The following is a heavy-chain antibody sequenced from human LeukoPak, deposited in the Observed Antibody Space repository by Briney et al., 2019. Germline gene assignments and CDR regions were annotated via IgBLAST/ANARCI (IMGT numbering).Heavy chain of an antibody. Sequence: PGRSLRLSCAASGFTFSSYAMHWVRQAPGKGLEWVAVISYDGSNKYYADSVKGRFTISRDNSKNTLYLQMNSLRAEDTAVYYCARDGCSSTSCYEWTGHHYYYYYGMDVWGQGTTVTVSS. CDR3: ARDGCSSTSCYEWTGHHYYYYYGMDV. J-gene: IGHJ6*02. CDR1: GFTFSSYA. CDR2: ISYDGSNK. V-gene: IGHV3-30-3*01. D-gene: IGHD2-2*01.